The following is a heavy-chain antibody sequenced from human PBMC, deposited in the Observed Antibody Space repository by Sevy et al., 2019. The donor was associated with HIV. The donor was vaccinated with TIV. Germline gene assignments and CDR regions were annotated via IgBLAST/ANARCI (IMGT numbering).Heavy chain of an antibody. V-gene: IGHV3-30-3*01. J-gene: IGHJ5*02. Sequence: GGSLRLSCAASGFTFSSYAMHWVRQAPGKGLEWVAVISYDGSNKYYVDSVKGRFTISRDNSKNTLYLQMNSLRAEDTAVYYCARDNLGYCISTRCPAWFAPWGQGTLVTVSS. CDR3: ARDNLGYCISTRCPAWFAP. CDR2: ISYDGSNK. CDR1: GFTFSSYA. D-gene: IGHD2-2*01.